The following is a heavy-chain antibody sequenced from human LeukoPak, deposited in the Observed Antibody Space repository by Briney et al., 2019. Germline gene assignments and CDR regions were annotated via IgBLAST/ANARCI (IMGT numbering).Heavy chain of an antibody. J-gene: IGHJ4*02. Sequence: PGGSLRLSCTASGFTFGDYAMSWVRQAPGKGLEWVGFIRSKAYGGTTEYAASVKGRFTISRDDSKSIAYLQMNSLKTEDTAVYYCTRVLYYDILTGSDWGQGTLVTVSS. V-gene: IGHV3-49*04. D-gene: IGHD3-9*01. CDR1: GFTFGDYA. CDR2: IRSKAYGGTT. CDR3: TRVLYYDILTGSD.